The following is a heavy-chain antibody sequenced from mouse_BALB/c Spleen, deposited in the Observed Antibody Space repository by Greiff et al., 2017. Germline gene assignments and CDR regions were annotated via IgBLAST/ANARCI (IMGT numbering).Heavy chain of an antibody. J-gene: IGHJ4*01. V-gene: IGHV5-12-1*01. CDR2: ISSGGGST. D-gene: IGHD4-1*01. CDR1: GFAFSSYD. Sequence: EVKLEESGGGLVKPGGSLKLSCAASGFAFSSYDMSWVRQTPEKRLEWVAYISSGGGSTYYPDTVKGRFTISRDNAKNTLYLQMSSLKSEDTAMYYCARHTELGRYYYAMDYWGQGTSVTVSS. CDR3: ARHTELGRYYYAMDY.